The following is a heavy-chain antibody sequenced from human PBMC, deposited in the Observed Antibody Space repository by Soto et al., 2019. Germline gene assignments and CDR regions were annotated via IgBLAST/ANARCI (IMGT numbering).Heavy chain of an antibody. D-gene: IGHD2-8*02. CDR2: INHSGNT. CDR3: ASEPYSGGHWFDP. J-gene: IGHJ5*02. Sequence: SETLSLTCAVYGGSFSGHYWSWIRQSPGKGLDLIGQINHSGNTIYNPSLKSRVTISVDTSKNQFSLSLNSVTAADTPVYYCASEPYSGGHWFDPWGQGTQITVSS. V-gene: IGHV4-34*01. CDR1: GGSFSGHY.